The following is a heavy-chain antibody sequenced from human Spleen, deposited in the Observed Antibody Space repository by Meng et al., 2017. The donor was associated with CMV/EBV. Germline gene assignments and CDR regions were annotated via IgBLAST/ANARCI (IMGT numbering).Heavy chain of an antibody. Sequence: ASVKVSCKVSGGTSSSSIITWVRQAPGQGLDWMGWISAHNRNTNYAQKFRNRVTMTTDTSTNTAYMELSSLRSDDTAVYYCARDHSVNYYYGMVVWGQGTTVTVSS. D-gene: IGHD2/OR15-2a*01. CDR1: GGTSSSSI. J-gene: IGHJ6*02. V-gene: IGHV1-18*01. CDR2: ISAHNRNT. CDR3: ARDHSVNYYYGMVV.